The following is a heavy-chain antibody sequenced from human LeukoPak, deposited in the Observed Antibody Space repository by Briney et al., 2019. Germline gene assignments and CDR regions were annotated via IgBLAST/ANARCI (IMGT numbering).Heavy chain of an antibody. J-gene: IGHJ4*02. V-gene: IGHV4-39*01. Sequence: SETLSLTCTVSGGSISSSSYYWRWIRQPPGKGLEWIGSMFYSGSIYYNPSLKSRVTISADMFKNQFSLKLRSVTAADTAVYYCARLSDVLTGSPTGIYWGQGTLVTVSS. CDR1: GGSISSSSYY. CDR3: ARLSDVLTGSPTGIY. D-gene: IGHD3-9*01. CDR2: MFYSGSI.